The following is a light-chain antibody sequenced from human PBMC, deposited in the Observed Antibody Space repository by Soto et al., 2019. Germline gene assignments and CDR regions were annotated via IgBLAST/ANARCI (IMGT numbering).Light chain of an antibody. J-gene: IGKJ4*01. CDR3: QQYDTSPLT. CDR1: QDVTTN. Sequence: TQFPGILSASPGEGVTLSCRAAQDVTTNFAWYQQKRGQAPRLLIYDISSRATGVPARFSGSGYGTEFNLTISSLQPDDFATYYCQQYDTSPLTFGGGTKVDIK. CDR2: DIS. V-gene: IGKV3-15*01.